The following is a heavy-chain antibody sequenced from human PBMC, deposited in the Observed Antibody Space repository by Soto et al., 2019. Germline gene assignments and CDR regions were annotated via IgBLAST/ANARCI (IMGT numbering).Heavy chain of an antibody. CDR2: IWYDGSNK. CDR1: GFTFSSYD. D-gene: IGHD3-22*01. V-gene: IGHV3-33*01. Sequence: GGSLRLSCAASGFTFSSYDMHWVRQAPGKGLEWAAVIWYDGSNKYYADSLKGRFTISRDNSKNTLYLQMNSRGAEDTAVYYCARDGHNYDASGSPIHYYYYGMDVWGQGTTVTVTS. J-gene: IGHJ6*02. CDR3: ARDGHNYDASGSPIHYYYYGMDV.